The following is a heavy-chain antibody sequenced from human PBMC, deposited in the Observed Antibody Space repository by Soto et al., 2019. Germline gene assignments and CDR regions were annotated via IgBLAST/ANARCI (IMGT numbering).Heavy chain of an antibody. CDR3: ARDGRASRGYNSSWYYYY. CDR1: GYTFTGYY. J-gene: IGHJ4*02. V-gene: IGHV1-2*02. D-gene: IGHD6-13*01. Sequence: ASVKVSCKASGYTFTGYYMHWVRQAPGQGLEWMGWINPNSGGTNYAQKFQGRVTMTRDTSISTAYMELSRLRSDDTAVYYCARDGRASRGYNSSWYYYYWGQGTLVTVSS. CDR2: INPNSGGT.